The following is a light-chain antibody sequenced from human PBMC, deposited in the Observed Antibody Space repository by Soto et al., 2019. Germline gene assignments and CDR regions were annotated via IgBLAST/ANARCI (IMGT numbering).Light chain of an antibody. V-gene: IGLV2-14*03. J-gene: IGLJ1*01. Sequence: QSALTQPASVSGSPGQSITISCTGTSSDVGSYNYVSWYQQHPGKAPKLMIYDVSNRPSGVSDRFSGSKSDNTASLTISGLQAEDEADYYCTSYITAGTYVFGTGTKVTVL. CDR1: SSDVGSYNY. CDR3: TSYITAGTYV. CDR2: DVS.